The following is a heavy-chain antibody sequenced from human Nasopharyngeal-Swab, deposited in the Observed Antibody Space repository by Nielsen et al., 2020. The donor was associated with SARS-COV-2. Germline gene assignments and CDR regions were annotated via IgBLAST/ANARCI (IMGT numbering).Heavy chain of an antibody. CDR1: GFTFSAYA. Sequence: GESLKISCAASGFTFSAYAMHWVRQVPGEGPEWVAVISFDGSNKYYADSVKGRFTISRDNSKNTLYLQMDSLRAEDTAVFYCARVYSASYLGAFDIWGQGTMVTVSS. V-gene: IGHV3-30-3*01. J-gene: IGHJ3*02. D-gene: IGHD1-26*01. CDR2: ISFDGSNK. CDR3: ARVYSASYLGAFDI.